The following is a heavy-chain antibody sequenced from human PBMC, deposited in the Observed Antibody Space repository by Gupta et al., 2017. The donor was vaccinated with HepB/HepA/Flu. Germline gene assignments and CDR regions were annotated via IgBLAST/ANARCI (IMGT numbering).Heavy chain of an antibody. V-gene: IGHV3-23*01. CDR1: GFNFSIFD. D-gene: IGHD2-21*01. J-gene: IGHJ3*01. Sequence: EVQVLESGGGLVQPGGSLILSCAASGFNFSIFDMTWVRQAPGKGLEWVSGILGSSGRTDYADSVKGRFTISRDISKSTLYLQMTSLRAEDTAIYYCTKGYWGDFWGQGTMVTVSS. CDR2: ILGSSGRT. CDR3: TKGYWGDF.